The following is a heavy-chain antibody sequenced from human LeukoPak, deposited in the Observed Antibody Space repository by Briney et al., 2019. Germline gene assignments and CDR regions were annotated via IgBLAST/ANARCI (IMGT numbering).Heavy chain of an antibody. Sequence: SETLSLTCTVSGGSINGYCWSWMRQPAGKGLEWIGRILTNGNTDYNPSLNSRVTMSMDTSRNQFSLKLRSVSAADTAVYYCARSARVEPGTGYYFDSWGRGTLVTVSS. V-gene: IGHV4-4*07. CDR1: GGSINGYC. D-gene: IGHD2-15*01. J-gene: IGHJ4*02. CDR3: ARSARVEPGTGYYFDS. CDR2: ILTNGNT.